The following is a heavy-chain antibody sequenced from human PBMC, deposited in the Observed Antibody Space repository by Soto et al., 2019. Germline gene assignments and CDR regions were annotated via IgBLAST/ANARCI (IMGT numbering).Heavy chain of an antibody. Sequence: SETLSLTCAVYGVSFIGYYWSWIRQPPGKGLEWIGEINHSGSTNYNPSLKSRVTISVDTSKNQFSLKLSSVTAADTAVYYCARASTSDYYYMDGWGKGTSVTVAS. D-gene: IGHD1-26*01. CDR3: ARASTSDYYYMDG. CDR2: INHSGST. V-gene: IGHV4-34*01. J-gene: IGHJ6*03. CDR1: GVSFIGYY.